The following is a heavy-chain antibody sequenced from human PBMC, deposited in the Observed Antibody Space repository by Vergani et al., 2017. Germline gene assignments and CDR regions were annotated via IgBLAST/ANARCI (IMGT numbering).Heavy chain of an antibody. CDR2: IGSSGPYI. Sequence: EVQLVESGGGLVKPGGSLRLSCADSGFTFSDFRMSWVRQAPGKGLEWVAFIGSSGPYINYADSVKGRFIISRDNTNNSLFLQLRSLRAEDAAVYYCARDCTSGDCPDNYGMDVWGQGATVTVSS. CDR3: ARDCTSGDCPDNYGMDV. D-gene: IGHD2-8*01. CDR1: GFTFSDFR. V-gene: IGHV3-21*06. J-gene: IGHJ6*02.